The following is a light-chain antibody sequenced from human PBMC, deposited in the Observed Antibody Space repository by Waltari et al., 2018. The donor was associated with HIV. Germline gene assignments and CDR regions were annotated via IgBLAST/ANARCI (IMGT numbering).Light chain of an antibody. Sequence: DIVMTQSPASLAVSLGERATTNCKSSQSVLYSSNNKDYLAWYQQKPAQPPKLLFYWASTRESGVPDRFGGSGSGTNFTLTINSLQAEDVAVYYCQQYYSTPVTFGGGTKVEIK. CDR3: QQYYSTPVT. J-gene: IGKJ4*01. V-gene: IGKV4-1*01. CDR1: QSVLYSSNNKDY. CDR2: WAS.